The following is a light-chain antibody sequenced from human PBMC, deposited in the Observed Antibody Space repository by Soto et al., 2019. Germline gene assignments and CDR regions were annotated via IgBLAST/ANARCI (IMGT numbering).Light chain of an antibody. CDR2: GAS. CDR1: QSVSSSY. J-gene: IGKJ4*01. CDR3: QQYDNSPPLT. V-gene: IGKV3-20*01. Sequence: EIVLTQSPGTLSLSPGERATLSCRASQSVSSSYLAWYQQKPGQAPRLLTYGASSRATGIPDRFSGSGSGTDFTLTISRLEPEDFAVYYCQQYDNSPPLTFGGGTKVEIK.